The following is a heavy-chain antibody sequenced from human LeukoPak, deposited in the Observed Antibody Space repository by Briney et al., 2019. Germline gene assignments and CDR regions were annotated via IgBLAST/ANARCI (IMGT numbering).Heavy chain of an antibody. J-gene: IGHJ5*02. Sequence: PGGSLRLSCAASGFTFSSHSMNWVRQAPGKGLEWLSYITSSSTTIYYADSVKGRFTTSRDNAKNSVYLQMNSLRAEDTAVYYCARDFSGWYNFDPWGQGTLVTVSS. V-gene: IGHV3-48*01. D-gene: IGHD6-19*01. CDR1: GFTFSSHS. CDR2: ITSSSTTI. CDR3: ARDFSGWYNFDP.